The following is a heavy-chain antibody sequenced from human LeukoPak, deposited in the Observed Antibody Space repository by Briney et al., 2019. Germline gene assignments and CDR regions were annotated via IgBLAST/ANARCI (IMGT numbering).Heavy chain of an antibody. CDR3: ARDSKAPETIFGVVPGWFDP. V-gene: IGHV1-2*02. D-gene: IGHD3-3*01. J-gene: IGHJ5*02. CDR1: GYTFTGYY. CDR2: INPNSGGT. Sequence: GASVKVSCKASGYTFTGYYMHWVRQAPGQGLEWMGWINPNSGGTNYAQKFQGRVTMTRDTSISTAYMELSRPRPDDTAVYYCARDSKAPETIFGVVPGWFDPWGQGTLVTVSS.